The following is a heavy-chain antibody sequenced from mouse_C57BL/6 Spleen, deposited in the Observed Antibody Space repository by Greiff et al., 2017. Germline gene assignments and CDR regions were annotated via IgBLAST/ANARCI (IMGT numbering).Heavy chain of an antibody. Sequence: QVQLQQPGAELVKPGASVKLSCKASGYTFPSYWMHWVKQRPGQGLEWIGMIHPNSGSTNYNEKFKSKATLTVDKSSSTAYMQLSSLTSEDSAVYYCARRGNYYAMDYWGQGTSVTVSS. J-gene: IGHJ4*01. CDR3: ARRGNYYAMDY. CDR1: GYTFPSYW. V-gene: IGHV1-64*01. CDR2: IHPNSGST. D-gene: IGHD2-1*01.